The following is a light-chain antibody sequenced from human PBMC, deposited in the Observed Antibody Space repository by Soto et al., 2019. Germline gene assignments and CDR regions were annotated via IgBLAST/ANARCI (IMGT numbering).Light chain of an antibody. Sequence: AVRLTQSRSSFSASTGDRATITCRASQDIHNYLAWYQQVPGKVPKLLLYAASILQTGVPSRFSGSGSGTDFTLTIDGLQSEDFATYFCQHYYNYPWTFGQGTTVE. V-gene: IGKV1-8*01. CDR3: QHYYNYPWT. CDR1: QDIHNY. CDR2: AAS. J-gene: IGKJ1*01.